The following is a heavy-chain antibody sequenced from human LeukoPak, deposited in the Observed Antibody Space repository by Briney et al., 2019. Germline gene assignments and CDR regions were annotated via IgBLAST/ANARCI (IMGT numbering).Heavy chain of an antibody. CDR1: GGSISSYY. CDR2: IYTSGST. D-gene: IGHD5-12*01. V-gene: IGHV4-4*07. J-gene: IGHJ4*02. Sequence: PSETLSLTCTVSGGSISSYYWSWIRQPAGKGLEWIGRIYTSGSTNYNPSLKSRVTMSVDTSKNQFSLKLSSVTAADTAVYYCARGGVGYSGYEHAGAYFDYWGQGTLVTVSS. CDR3: ARGGVGYSGYEHAGAYFDY.